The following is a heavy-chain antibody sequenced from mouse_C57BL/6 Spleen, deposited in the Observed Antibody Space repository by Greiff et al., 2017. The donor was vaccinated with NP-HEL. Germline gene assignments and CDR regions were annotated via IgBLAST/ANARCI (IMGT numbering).Heavy chain of an antibody. CDR2: ISSGSSTI. J-gene: IGHJ1*03. V-gene: IGHV5-17*01. D-gene: IGHD1-3*01. CDR3: ARVYKGYFDV. Sequence: EVQLVESGGGLVKPGGSLKLSCAASGFTFSDYGMHWVRQAPEKGLEWVAYISSGSSTIYYADTVKGRFTISRDNAKNTLFLQMTSLRSEDTAMYYCARVYKGYFDVWGTGTTVTVSS. CDR1: GFTFSDYG.